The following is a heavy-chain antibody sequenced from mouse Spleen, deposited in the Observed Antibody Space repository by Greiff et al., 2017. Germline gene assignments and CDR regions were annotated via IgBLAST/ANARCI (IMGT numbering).Heavy chain of an antibody. CDR3: ASPSTMITTGFAY. J-gene: IGHJ3*01. V-gene: IGHV1-75*01. Sequence: VQLQQSGPELVKPGASVKISCKASGYTFTDYYINWVKQRPGQGLEWIGWIFPGSGSTYYNEKFKGKATLTVDKSSSTAYMLLSSLTSEDSAVYFCASPSTMITTGFAYWGQGTLVTVSA. D-gene: IGHD2-4*01. CDR1: GYTFTDYY. CDR2: IFPGSGST.